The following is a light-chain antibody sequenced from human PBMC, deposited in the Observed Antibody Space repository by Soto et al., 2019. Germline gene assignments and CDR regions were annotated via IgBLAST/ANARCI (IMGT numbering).Light chain of an antibody. CDR3: ASWDDNQRAWV. J-gene: IGLJ3*02. CDR2: RNN. V-gene: IGLV1-44*01. CDR1: SSNIGSHS. Sequence: SVLSQPPTESGTPGHRVTNSCSGSSSNIGSHSVTWYQQLPGTAPKLLSHRNNQRPSGVPDRFSGSKSGTSASLAISGLQAEDEANYCCASWDDNQRAWVFGEGTKVTAL.